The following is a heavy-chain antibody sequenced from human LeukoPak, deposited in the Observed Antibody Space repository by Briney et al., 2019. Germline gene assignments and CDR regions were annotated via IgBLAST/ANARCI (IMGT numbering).Heavy chain of an antibody. CDR3: ARGLSLFGGTSSGYTYYFDY. CDR2: INYSGST. Sequence: SETLSLTCAVYGGSFSGYYWSWIRQPPGKGLEWMGEINYSGSTNYNPALKSRVTVSVDTSKNRFSRKLSSVTAADTAVYYCARGLSLFGGTSSGYTYYFDYWGQGTLVTVSS. D-gene: IGHD3-22*01. CDR1: GGSFSGYY. V-gene: IGHV4-34*01. J-gene: IGHJ4*02.